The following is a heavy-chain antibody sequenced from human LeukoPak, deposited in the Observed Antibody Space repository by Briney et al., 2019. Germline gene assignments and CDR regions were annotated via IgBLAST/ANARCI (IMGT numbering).Heavy chain of an antibody. CDR2: IYYRGST. V-gene: IGHV4-59*08. CDR3: AIHASTVVTPIDY. Sequence: NASETLSLTCTVSGGSISSYYWSWIRQPPGKGLEGIGYIYYRGSTNYNPSLKSRVTISVDTSKNQFSLKLSSVTAADTAVYYCAIHASTVVTPIDYWGQGTLVTVSS. J-gene: IGHJ4*02. D-gene: IGHD4-23*01. CDR1: GGSISSYY.